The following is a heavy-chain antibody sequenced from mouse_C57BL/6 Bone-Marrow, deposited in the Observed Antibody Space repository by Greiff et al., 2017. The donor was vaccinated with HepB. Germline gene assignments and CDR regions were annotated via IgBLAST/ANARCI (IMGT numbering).Heavy chain of an antibody. Sequence: EVQLVESGPGLVKPSQSLSLTCSVTGYSITSGYYWNWIRQFPGNKLEWMGYISYDGSNNYNPSLKNRISITRDTSKNQFFLKLNSVTTEDSATYYCARVDYAMDYWGQGTSVTVSS. CDR3: ARVDYAMDY. CDR2: ISYDGSN. J-gene: IGHJ4*01. V-gene: IGHV3-6*01. CDR1: GYSITSGYY.